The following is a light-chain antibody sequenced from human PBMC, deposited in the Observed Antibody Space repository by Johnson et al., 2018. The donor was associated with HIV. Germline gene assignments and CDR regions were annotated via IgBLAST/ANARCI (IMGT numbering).Light chain of an antibody. CDR3: GTWDSSLSAYV. CDR1: SCDIGNNY. CDR2: DNN. V-gene: IGLV1-51*01. Sequence: SVLTQPPSVSAAPGQKVTISCSGSSCDIGNNYVSCHQQLPGTAPKLLIYDNNKRPSGIPDRFSGSKSGTSATLGITGLPTGDEADYYCGTWDSSLSAYVFGTGTKVTVL. J-gene: IGLJ1*01.